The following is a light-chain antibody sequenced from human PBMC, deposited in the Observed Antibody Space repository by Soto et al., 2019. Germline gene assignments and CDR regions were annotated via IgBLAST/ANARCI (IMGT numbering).Light chain of an antibody. CDR3: ATWDDSLNGPV. CDR1: TSNIGGNT. CDR2: GNN. J-gene: IGLJ3*02. Sequence: QSVLTQPPSASGTPGQTVTISCSGSTSNIGGNTVNWYQHLPGTAPKPLMFGNNQRPSGVPARFSGSKSGTSAFLAISGLQSADEADYYCATWDDSLNGPVFGGGTKVTVL. V-gene: IGLV1-44*01.